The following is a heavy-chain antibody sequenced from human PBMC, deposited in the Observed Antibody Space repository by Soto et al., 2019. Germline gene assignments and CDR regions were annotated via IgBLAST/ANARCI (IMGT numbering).Heavy chain of an antibody. CDR1: GFSVKNYA. CDR3: AKEGTVTTAVDYYYSDMDV. J-gene: IGHJ6*02. Sequence: EVQLLESGGGLVQPRGSLRLSCAASGFSVKNYAMSWVRQAPGKGLEWVSSISGGEKRTFYADSVRGRFTIARDTSKNTLYLQMNSPRAEDTAVYYCAKEGTVTTAVDYYYSDMDVWGQGTTVTVSS. V-gene: IGHV3-23*01. CDR2: ISGGEKRT. D-gene: IGHD4-17*01.